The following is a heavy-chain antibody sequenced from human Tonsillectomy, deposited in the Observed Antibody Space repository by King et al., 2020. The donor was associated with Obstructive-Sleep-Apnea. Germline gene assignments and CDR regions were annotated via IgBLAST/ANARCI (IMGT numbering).Heavy chain of an antibody. J-gene: IGHJ4*02. CDR2: IRGGAYSGTT. V-gene: IGHV3-49*03. CDR1: GFTFADDA. D-gene: IGHD2-2*01. CDR3: ARAAAPFFEY. Sequence: VQLVESGGGLVQPGRSLRLSCTTSGFTFADDAITWIRQAPGQGLEWLGFIRGGAYSGTTEYAASVRGKFTISRNDSKHIAYLQIDSLKIEDTAFYYCARAAAPFFEYWGQGTLVTVSS.